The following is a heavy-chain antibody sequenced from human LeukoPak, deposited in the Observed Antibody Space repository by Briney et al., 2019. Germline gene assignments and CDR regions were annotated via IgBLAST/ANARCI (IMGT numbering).Heavy chain of an antibody. J-gene: IGHJ4*02. CDR2: ISYDGSNK. Sequence: GGSLRLSCAASGFTFSSYGMHWVRQAPGKGLEWVAVISYDGSNKYYADPVKGRFTISRDNSKNTLYLQMNSLRAEDTAVYYCAKVAWVYWGQGTLVTVSS. V-gene: IGHV3-30*18. CDR1: GFTFSSYG. D-gene: IGHD7-27*01. CDR3: AKVAWVY.